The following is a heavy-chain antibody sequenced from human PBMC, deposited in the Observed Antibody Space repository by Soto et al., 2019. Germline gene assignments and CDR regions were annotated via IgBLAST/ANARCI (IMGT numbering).Heavy chain of an antibody. J-gene: IGHJ5*02. Sequence: QVHLVQSGAEVKKPGSSVKVSCKASGGTFSNYAITWVRQAPGQGLEWLGRIIPIFGSVTFAQKFQGRITLTADAPTTTVDMELSSLRSDDTAVYYWAKDGGKDGYFGNWFDPWGQGTQVTVSS. V-gene: IGHV1-69*15. CDR2: IIPIFGSV. CDR1: GGTFSNYA. CDR3: AKDGGKDGYFGNWFDP. D-gene: IGHD5-12*01.